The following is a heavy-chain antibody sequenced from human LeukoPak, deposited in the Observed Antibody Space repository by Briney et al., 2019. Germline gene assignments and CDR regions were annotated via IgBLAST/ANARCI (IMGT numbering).Heavy chain of an antibody. CDR3: ARVRGYSSSWQPPNYFDY. Sequence: SETLSLTCTVSGGSISSSSYYWGWIRQPPGKGLEWIGSIYYSGSTYYNPSLKSRVTISVDTSKNQFSLKLSSVTAADTAVYYCARVRGYSSSWQPPNYFDYWGQGTLVTVSS. CDR1: GGSISSSSYY. J-gene: IGHJ4*02. D-gene: IGHD6-13*01. CDR2: IYYSGST. V-gene: IGHV4-39*07.